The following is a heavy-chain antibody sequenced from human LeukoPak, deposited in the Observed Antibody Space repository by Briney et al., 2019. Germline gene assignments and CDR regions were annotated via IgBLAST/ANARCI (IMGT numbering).Heavy chain of an antibody. CDR1: GFTFSSYS. CDR3: ARDYYYDSSGSDD. CDR2: ISSSSSYI. D-gene: IGHD3-22*01. J-gene: IGHJ4*02. Sequence: GGSLRLSCAASGFTFSSYSMNWVRQAPGKGLEWVSSISSSSSYIYYAGSVKGRFTISRDNAKNSLYLQMNSLRAEDTAVYYCARDYYYDSSGSDDWGQGTLVTVSS. V-gene: IGHV3-21*01.